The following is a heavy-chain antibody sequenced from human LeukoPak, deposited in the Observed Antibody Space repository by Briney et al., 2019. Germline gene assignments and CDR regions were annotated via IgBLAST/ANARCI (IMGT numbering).Heavy chain of an antibody. Sequence: GGSLRLSCAASGLTFDDYAMHWVRQAPGKGLEWVSGINWNSSSTAYADSVKGRFTISRDNAKNSLYLQMNSLRAEDTALYYCVKGRLGYYYDSSGLNYYSDYWGQGTLVTVSS. CDR3: VKGRLGYYYDSSGLNYYSDY. J-gene: IGHJ4*02. CDR2: INWNSSST. CDR1: GLTFDDYA. D-gene: IGHD3-22*01. V-gene: IGHV3-9*01.